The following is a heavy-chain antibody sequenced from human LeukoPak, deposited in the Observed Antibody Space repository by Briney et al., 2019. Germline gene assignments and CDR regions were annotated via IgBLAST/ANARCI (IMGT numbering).Heavy chain of an antibody. D-gene: IGHD5-18*01. J-gene: IGHJ4*02. CDR3: AREQSEYRYGLPFDY. CDR2: ISFSGSVT. CDR1: GFTLGSYE. V-gene: IGHV3-48*03. Sequence: GGSLRLSCAASGFTLGSYEMNWVRQAPGKGLEWVSYISFSGSVTDYADSVKGRFTISRDNAKNSLSLQMNSLRAADTAVYYYAREQSEYRYGLPFDYWGRGTLVTVSS.